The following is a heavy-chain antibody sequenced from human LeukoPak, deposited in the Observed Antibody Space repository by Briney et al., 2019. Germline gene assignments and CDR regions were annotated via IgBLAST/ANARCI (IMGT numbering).Heavy chain of an antibody. CDR3: AELGITMIGGV. Sequence: GGSLRLSCAAYGFSFSSYEMNWVRQAPGKGLEWVSYISSSGSTIYYADSVKGRFTISRDNAKNSLYLQMNSLRAEDTAVYYCAELGITMIGGVWGKGTTVTISS. J-gene: IGHJ6*04. CDR1: GFSFSSYE. D-gene: IGHD3-10*02. V-gene: IGHV3-48*03. CDR2: ISSSGSTI.